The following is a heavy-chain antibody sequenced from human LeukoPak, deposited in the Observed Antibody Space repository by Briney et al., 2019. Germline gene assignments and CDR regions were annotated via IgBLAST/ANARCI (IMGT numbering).Heavy chain of an antibody. V-gene: IGHV4-61*02. CDR3: ARDPYYYDSSVGD. J-gene: IGHJ4*02. CDR2: IYTSGST. CDR1: GGSLSSGSYY. D-gene: IGHD3-22*01. Sequence: SETLSLTCTVSGGSLSSGSYYWSWIRQPAGKGLEWIGRIYTSGSTNYNPSLKSRVTISVDTSKNQFSLKLSSVTAADTAVYYCARDPYYYDSSVGDWGQGTLVTVSS.